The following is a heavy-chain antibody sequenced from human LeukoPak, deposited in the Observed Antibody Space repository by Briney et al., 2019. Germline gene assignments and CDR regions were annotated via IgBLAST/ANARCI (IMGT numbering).Heavy chain of an antibody. V-gene: IGHV3-23*01. CDR1: GFTFSTYG. Sequence: PGGSLTLSCAASGFTFSTYGMSWFRQAPGKGLEWVSGISGSGGSTYYADYVKGRFTISRDNSKNTLYLQMNRLRDEDTAVYHCARQRGYCSDGNCYFDYWGQGTLVTVSS. J-gene: IGHJ4*02. CDR3: ARQRGYCSDGNCYFDY. D-gene: IGHD2-15*01. CDR2: ISGSGGST.